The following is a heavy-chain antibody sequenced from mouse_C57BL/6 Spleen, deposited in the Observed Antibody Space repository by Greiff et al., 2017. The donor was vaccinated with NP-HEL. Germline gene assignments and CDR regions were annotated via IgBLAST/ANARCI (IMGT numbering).Heavy chain of an antibody. Sequence: EVHRVESEGGLVQPGSSMKLSCTASGFTFSDYYMAWVRQVPEKGLEWVANINYDGSSTYYLDSLKSRFIISRDNAKKILYLQMSSLKSEDTATYYCARDGGVSFDYWGQGTTLTVSS. CDR3: ARDGGVSFDY. D-gene: IGHD6-2*01. V-gene: IGHV5-16*01. CDR2: INYDGSST. CDR1: GFTFSDYY. J-gene: IGHJ2*01.